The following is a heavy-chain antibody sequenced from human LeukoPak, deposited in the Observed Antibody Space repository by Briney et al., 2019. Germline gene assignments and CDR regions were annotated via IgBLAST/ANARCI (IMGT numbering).Heavy chain of an antibody. J-gene: IGHJ4*02. CDR3: ARLVDGIYTRVDS. V-gene: IGHV4-59*08. CDR2: IFYTGRA. D-gene: IGHD3-3*02. Sequence: PSETLSLTCTVSRGSISPDHCAWIRQPPGKGLEWIGYIFYTGRARYNPSLESRVTLTVDMSKNQVSLKPNSVTAADTAIYYCARLVDGIYTRVDSWGQGTLVTVST. CDR1: RGSISPDH.